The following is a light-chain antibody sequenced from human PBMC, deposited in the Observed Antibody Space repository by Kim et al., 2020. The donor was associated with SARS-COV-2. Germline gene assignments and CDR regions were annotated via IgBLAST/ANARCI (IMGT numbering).Light chain of an antibody. Sequence: PGETPTLTCRASQSVSSNLAWYQQKRGQAPRLLISGASTRATDVPARFSGGGSGTEFTLTISSLQSEDFAVYYCQHYNNWPLTFGGGTKVDIK. CDR1: QSVSSN. V-gene: IGKV3-15*01. CDR2: GAS. CDR3: QHYNNWPLT. J-gene: IGKJ4*01.